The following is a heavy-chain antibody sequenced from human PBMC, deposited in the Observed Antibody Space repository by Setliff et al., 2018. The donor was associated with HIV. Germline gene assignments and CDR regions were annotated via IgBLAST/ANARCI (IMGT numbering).Heavy chain of an antibody. Sequence: PETLSLTCTVSGGSISSSGYYWGWIRQPPGKGLEWIGSIYYSGSTYYNPSLASRITISIDTSKNEFSLKMTSVTAADTAVYYCARAPLKYYDILTGFHDAFDIWGQGTMVTVSS. CDR2: IYYSGST. V-gene: IGHV4-39*07. CDR3: ARAPLKYYDILTGFHDAFDI. J-gene: IGHJ3*02. D-gene: IGHD3-9*01. CDR1: GGSISSSGYY.